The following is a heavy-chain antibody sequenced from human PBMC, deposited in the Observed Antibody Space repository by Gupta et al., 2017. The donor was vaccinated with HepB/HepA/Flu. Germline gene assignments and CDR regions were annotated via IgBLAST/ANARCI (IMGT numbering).Heavy chain of an antibody. V-gene: IGHV3-33*01. CDR3: ARDFSGNYYSSGSPLYYFDD. Sequence: QVQLVESGGGVVQPGRSLRLSCAASGFPFSSYGMHWVRQAPGKGPEGVEIVWYDGSNKYYADSVKGRFTISRDNSKNTLYLQMNSLRAEDTAVYDCARDFSGNYYSSGSPLYYFDDWGLGTLVTVSS. CDR2: VWYDGSNK. J-gene: IGHJ4*02. CDR1: GFPFSSYG. D-gene: IGHD3-10*01.